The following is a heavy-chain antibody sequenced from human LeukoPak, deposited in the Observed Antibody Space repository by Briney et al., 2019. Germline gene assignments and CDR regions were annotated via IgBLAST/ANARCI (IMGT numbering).Heavy chain of an antibody. CDR2: ISSSSSYI. D-gene: IGHD3-16*01. J-gene: IGHJ5*02. CDR1: GFTFSSYS. V-gene: IGHV3-21*01. Sequence: GGSLRLSCAASGFTFSSYSMNWVRQAPGKGLEWVSSISSSSSYIYYADSVKGRFTISRDNAKNSLYLQMNSLRAEDTAVNYCARNVRSPNWFDPWGQGTLVTVSS. CDR3: ARNVRSPNWFDP.